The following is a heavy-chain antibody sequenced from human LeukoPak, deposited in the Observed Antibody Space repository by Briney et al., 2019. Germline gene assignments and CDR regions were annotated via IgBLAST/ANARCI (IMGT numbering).Heavy chain of an antibody. D-gene: IGHD5-12*01. CDR3: AKDQGRGTVATIKDY. V-gene: IGHV3-30*18. CDR2: ISYDGSNE. CDR1: GFTFSSYG. Sequence: GGSLRLSCAASGFTFSSYGMHWVRQAPGKGLEGVAVISYDGSNEYYADSVKGRFTISRDNSKNTLYLQMNSLRAEHTAVYYCAKDQGRGTVATIKDYWGQGTLVTVSS. J-gene: IGHJ4*02.